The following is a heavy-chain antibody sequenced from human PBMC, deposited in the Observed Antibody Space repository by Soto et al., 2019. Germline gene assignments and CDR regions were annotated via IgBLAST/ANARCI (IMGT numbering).Heavy chain of an antibody. Sequence: ASVKVSCKASGFTFTSSAVQWVRQARGQRRVWIGWIVVGSGNTIYAQKFQERVTITRDMSASTAYMQLSSPRSEDTAGYYGAAADRTVVTSYYYGLNVWGQGTTVTVSS. J-gene: IGHJ6*02. CDR2: IVVGSGNT. V-gene: IGHV1-58*01. CDR3: AAADRTVVTSYYYGLNV. CDR1: GFTFTSSA. D-gene: IGHD2-15*01.